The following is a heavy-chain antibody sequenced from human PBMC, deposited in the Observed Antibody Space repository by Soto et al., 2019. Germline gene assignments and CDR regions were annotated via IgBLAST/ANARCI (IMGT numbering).Heavy chain of an antibody. Sequence: QVQLVQSGAEVKKPGSSVKVSCKASGGTFSSYAISWVRQAPGQGLERMGGIIPILGTANYAQKVQVRVTITADESTSTAYMELSSLRSEDTAVYYCARERGHYYASSGYYYHRYYFDYWGQGTLVTVSS. D-gene: IGHD3-22*01. CDR3: ARERGHYYASSGYYYHRYYFDY. CDR2: IIPILGTA. J-gene: IGHJ4*02. CDR1: GGTFSSYA. V-gene: IGHV1-69*01.